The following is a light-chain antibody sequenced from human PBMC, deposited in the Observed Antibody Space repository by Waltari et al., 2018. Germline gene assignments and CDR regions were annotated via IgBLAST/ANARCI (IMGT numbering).Light chain of an antibody. Sequence: EIVLTQSPGTLSLSPGERATLSCRASQSVSSSYLAWYQQKPGQAPRLLIYGASSGATDIPDRFSGSGSGTDFTLTISRLEPEDFAVYYCHQYGSSPRTFGQGTKVEIK. CDR3: HQYGSSPRT. J-gene: IGKJ1*01. CDR1: QSVSSSY. V-gene: IGKV3-20*01. CDR2: GAS.